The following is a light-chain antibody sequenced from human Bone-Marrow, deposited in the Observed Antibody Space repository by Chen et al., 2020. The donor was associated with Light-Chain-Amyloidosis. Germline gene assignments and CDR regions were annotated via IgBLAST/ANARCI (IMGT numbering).Light chain of an antibody. CDR1: QTISSNY. CDR2: GSS. J-gene: IGKJ4*01. V-gene: IGKV3-20*01. Sequence: EIVVTQAPGTLSLSPGEGANLSCRASQTISSNYLTWYQQKFGQAPRLLIYGSSSRATGIPDRFTGSVSGTDFTLTINRLDPEDFAMYYCQQYGTSPLTFGGGTKVEIK. CDR3: QQYGTSPLT.